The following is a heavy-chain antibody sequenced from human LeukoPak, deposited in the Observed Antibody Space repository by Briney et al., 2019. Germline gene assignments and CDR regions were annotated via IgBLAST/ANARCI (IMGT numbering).Heavy chain of an antibody. V-gene: IGHV3-11*04. CDR1: GFTFSDHY. J-gene: IGHJ5*02. CDR3: ARDRRPSSWLGVGP. CDR2: IDISGNSI. Sequence: PGGSLRLSCAASGFTFSDHYMSWLRQAPGKGLEWISYIDISGNSIDYADSVRGRFTISRDNAKNSLHLQMNSLRAEDTAVYYCARDRRPSSWLGVGPWGQGTLVTVSS. D-gene: IGHD6-13*01.